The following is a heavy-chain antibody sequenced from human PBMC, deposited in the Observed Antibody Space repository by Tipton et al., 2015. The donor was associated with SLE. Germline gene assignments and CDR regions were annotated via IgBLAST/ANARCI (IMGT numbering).Heavy chain of an antibody. J-gene: IGHJ6*02. Sequence: QSGPEVKKPGSSVKVSCKASGYTFTSYGISWVRQAPGQGLEWMGWISAYNGNTNYAQKLQGRVTMTTDTSTSTAYMELRSLRSDDTAVYYCARDSPRGWYLDGMDVWGQGTTVPVSS. CDR1: GYTFTSYG. D-gene: IGHD6-19*01. CDR3: ARDSPRGWYLDGMDV. V-gene: IGHV1-18*01. CDR2: ISAYNGNT.